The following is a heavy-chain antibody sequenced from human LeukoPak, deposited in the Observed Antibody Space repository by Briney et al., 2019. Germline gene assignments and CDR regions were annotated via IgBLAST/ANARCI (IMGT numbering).Heavy chain of an antibody. CDR1: GGSISSYY. Sequence: NPSETLSLTCTVSGGSISSYYWSWIRQPPGKGLEWIGYIYYSGSTNYNPSLKSRVTISVDTSKNQFSLKLSSVTAADTAVYYCARGLQNSPYQLLPYYFDYWGQGTLVTVSS. CDR3: ARGLQNSPYQLLPYYFDY. J-gene: IGHJ4*02. CDR2: IYYSGST. V-gene: IGHV4-59*12. D-gene: IGHD2-2*01.